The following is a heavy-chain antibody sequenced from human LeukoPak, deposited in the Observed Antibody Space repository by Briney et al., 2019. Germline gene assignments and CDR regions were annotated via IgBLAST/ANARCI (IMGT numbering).Heavy chain of an antibody. Sequence: SGTLSLTCAVSGGSISSGNWWSWVRQPPGKGLEWIGEIYHSGSTNYNPSLKSRVTISVDKSKNHFSLKLSSVTAADTAVYYCARGTGSSWSFLFDYWGQGTLVTVSS. CDR1: GGSISSGNW. CDR3: ARGTGSSWSFLFDY. CDR2: IYHSGST. D-gene: IGHD6-13*01. V-gene: IGHV4-4*02. J-gene: IGHJ4*02.